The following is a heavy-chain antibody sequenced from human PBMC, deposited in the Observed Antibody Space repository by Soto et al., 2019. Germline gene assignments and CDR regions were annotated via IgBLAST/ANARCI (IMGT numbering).Heavy chain of an antibody. J-gene: IGHJ5*02. CDR2: TYYSGFT. V-gene: IGHV4-31*03. CDR1: GGSISSGGYY. CDR3: ARPIDP. Sequence: QVQLQESGPGLVKPSQTLSLTCTVSGGSISSGGYYWSWIRQHPGKGLEWIGYTYYSGFTHYNPSPNSRVTPAVDPPKNQFSPTPSSVTAADTAVYYCARPIDPWGQGTLVTVSS.